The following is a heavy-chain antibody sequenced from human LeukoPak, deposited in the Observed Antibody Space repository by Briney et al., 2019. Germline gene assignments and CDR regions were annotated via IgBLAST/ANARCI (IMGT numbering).Heavy chain of an antibody. V-gene: IGHV3-30*04. CDR1: GFTFSSYA. CDR2: ISYDGSNK. Sequence: GGSLRLSCAASGFTFSSYAMHWVCQAPGKGLEWVAVISYDGSNKYYADSVKGRFTISRDNSKNTLYLQMNSLRAEDTAVYYCARDRYCSGGSCYFDYYYYGMDVWGQGTTVTVSS. CDR3: ARDRYCSGGSCYFDYYYYGMDV. D-gene: IGHD2-15*01. J-gene: IGHJ6*02.